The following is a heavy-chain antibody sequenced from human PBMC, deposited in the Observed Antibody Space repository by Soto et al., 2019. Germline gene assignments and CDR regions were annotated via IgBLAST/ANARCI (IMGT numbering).Heavy chain of an antibody. V-gene: IGHV3-48*01. CDR3: ARDLRFLEPPYYYYMDV. Sequence: GGSLRLSCAASGFTFSSYGMHWVRQAPGKGLEWVSYISSSSSTIYYADSVKGRFTISRDNAKNSLYLQMNSLRAEDTAVYYCARDLRFLEPPYYYYMDVWGKGTTVTVSS. CDR2: ISSSSSTI. J-gene: IGHJ6*03. CDR1: GFTFSSYG. D-gene: IGHD3-3*01.